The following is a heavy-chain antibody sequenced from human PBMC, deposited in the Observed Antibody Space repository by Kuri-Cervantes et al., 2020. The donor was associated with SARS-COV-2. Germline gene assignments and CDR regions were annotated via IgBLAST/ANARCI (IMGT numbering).Heavy chain of an antibody. CDR2: FDPEDGET. D-gene: IGHD3-3*01. J-gene: IGHJ6*02. CDR3: ARDRRVEWQHLTAYYYYYGLDV. Sequence: ASVKVSCKVSGYTLTELSMHWVRQAPGKGLEWMGGFDPEDGETIYAQKFQGRVTMTEDTSTDTAYMELSSLRSEDTAVYFCARDRRVEWQHLTAYYYYYGLDVWGQGTTVTVSS. V-gene: IGHV1-24*01. CDR1: GYTLTELS.